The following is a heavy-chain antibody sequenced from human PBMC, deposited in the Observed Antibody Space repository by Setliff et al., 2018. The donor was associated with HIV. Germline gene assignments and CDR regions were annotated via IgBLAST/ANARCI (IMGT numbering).Heavy chain of an antibody. D-gene: IGHD5-18*01. J-gene: IGHJ4*02. V-gene: IGHV4-38-2*02. Sequence: TLSLTCAVSGYSISSGYYWGWIRQPPGRGLEWIGNIYHSGGTHYNPSLRSRVTISVDTSKNHFSLKLSSVTAADTAVFYCARDSGGYNYGFAVGSFDYWGQGALVTVSS. CDR2: IYHSGGT. CDR1: GYSISSGYY. CDR3: ARDSGGYNYGFAVGSFDY.